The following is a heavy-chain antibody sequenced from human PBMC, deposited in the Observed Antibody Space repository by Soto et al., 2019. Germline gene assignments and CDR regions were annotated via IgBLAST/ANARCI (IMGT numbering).Heavy chain of an antibody. J-gene: IGHJ6*02. CDR1: GGTFSSYA. Sequence: QVQLVQSGAEVKKPGSSVKVSCKASGGTFSSYAISWVRQAPGQGLEWMGGIIAIFGTANYAQKFQGRVTITADKSTSTAYMELSSLRSEDTAVYYCAKVLAAAGTEKYYYYGMDVWGQGTTVTVSS. CDR2: IIAIFGTA. CDR3: AKVLAAAGTEKYYYYGMDV. D-gene: IGHD6-13*01. V-gene: IGHV1-69*06.